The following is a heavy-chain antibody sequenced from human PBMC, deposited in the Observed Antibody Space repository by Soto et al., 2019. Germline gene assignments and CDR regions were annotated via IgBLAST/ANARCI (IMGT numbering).Heavy chain of an antibody. CDR3: AREVAAADDLGY. V-gene: IGHV1-2*02. J-gene: IGHJ4*02. CDR2: INPNSGGT. Sequence: ASVKVSCKASGYTFTGYYMHWVRQAPGQGLEWMGWINPNSGGTNYAQKFQGRVTMTRDTSTSTVYMELSSLRSEDTAVYYCAREVAAADDLGYWGQGTLVTVS. D-gene: IGHD6-13*01. CDR1: GYTFTGYY.